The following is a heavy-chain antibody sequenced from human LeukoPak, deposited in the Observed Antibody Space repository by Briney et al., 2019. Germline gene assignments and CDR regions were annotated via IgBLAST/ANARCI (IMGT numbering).Heavy chain of an antibody. CDR2: IWCDGSNK. Sequence: GRSLRLSCAAPGFTVSSYGMHWVRQAPGKGLEWVAVIWCDGSNKYYADSVKGRFTISRDNSKNTLYLQMNSLRAEDTAVYYCARDRIPTYYYGMDVWGQGTTVTVSS. CDR1: GFTVSSYG. V-gene: IGHV3-33*01. CDR3: ARDRIPTYYYGMDV. J-gene: IGHJ6*02.